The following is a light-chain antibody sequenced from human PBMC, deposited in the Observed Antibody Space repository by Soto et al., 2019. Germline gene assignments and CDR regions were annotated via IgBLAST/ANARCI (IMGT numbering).Light chain of an antibody. V-gene: IGLV1-40*01. CDR3: QSYDSSLSGYV. CDR1: SSNIGAGYD. J-gene: IGLJ1*01. CDR2: DNN. Sequence: QSVLTQPPSVSGAPGRKVTISCTGSSSNIGAGYDVNWYQQLPGTAPKLLIYDNNNRPSGVPDRFSGSKSGTSASLAITGLQAEDEADYYCQSYDSSLSGYVFGTGTKVTVL.